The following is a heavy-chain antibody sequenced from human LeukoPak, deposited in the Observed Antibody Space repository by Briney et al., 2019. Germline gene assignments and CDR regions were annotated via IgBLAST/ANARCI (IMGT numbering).Heavy chain of an antibody. D-gene: IGHD3-22*01. CDR2: IYHSRST. V-gene: IGHV4-4*02. CDR3: ARSDTYYYDSSGYSPPFY. J-gene: IGHJ4*02. CDR1: GGSISSSNW. Sequence: TSETLSLTCAVSGGSISSSNWWSWVRQPPGKGLEWIGEIYHSRSTNYNPSLKSRVTISVDKSKNQFSLKLSSVTAADTAVYYCARSDTYYYDSSGYSPPFYWGQGTLVTVSS.